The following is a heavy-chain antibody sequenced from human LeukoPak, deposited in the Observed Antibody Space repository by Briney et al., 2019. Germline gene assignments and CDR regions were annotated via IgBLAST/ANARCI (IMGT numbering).Heavy chain of an antibody. Sequence: PGGSLRLSCAASGFTFRSYAMSWVRQAPGKGLEWVSTISGNGVRTNYADSVKGRFTVSRDNSKNVYLQMNGLIAEDTAVYYCAKDGETYGEFDHWGQGTVVTVSS. J-gene: IGHJ4*02. V-gene: IGHV3-23*01. CDR2: ISGNGVRT. CDR1: GFTFRSYA. D-gene: IGHD4-17*01. CDR3: AKDGETYGEFDH.